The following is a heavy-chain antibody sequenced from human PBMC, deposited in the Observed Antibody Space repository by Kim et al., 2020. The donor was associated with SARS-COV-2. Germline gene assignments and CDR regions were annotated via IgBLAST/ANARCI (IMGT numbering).Heavy chain of an antibody. CDR1: GFTFSSYG. V-gene: IGHV3-33*05. CDR3: ARDPSGGYSSGH. J-gene: IGHJ4*02. Sequence: GGSLRLSCAASGFTFSSYGMHWVRQAPGKGLEWVAVISYDGSNKYYADSVKGRFTISRDNSKNTLYLQMNSLRAEDTAVYYCARDPSGGYSSGHWGQGTLVTVSS. CDR2: ISYDGSNK. D-gene: IGHD6-19*01.